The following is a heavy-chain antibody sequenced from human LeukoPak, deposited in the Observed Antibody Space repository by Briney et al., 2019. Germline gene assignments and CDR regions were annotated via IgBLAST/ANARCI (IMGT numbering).Heavy chain of an antibody. CDR2: INPTGGST. CDR1: GYTFSNYN. Sequence: ASVKVSCKASGYTFSNYNVHWVRQAPGQGREGMGIINPTGGSTNYAQKFQGRVTMTRDISTTTVYMDVSSLKSEDTAVYYCARAGSSGDYQAGSFEYWGQGTLVTVSS. J-gene: IGHJ4*02. V-gene: IGHV1-46*01. CDR3: ARAGSSGDYQAGSFEY. D-gene: IGHD1-26*01.